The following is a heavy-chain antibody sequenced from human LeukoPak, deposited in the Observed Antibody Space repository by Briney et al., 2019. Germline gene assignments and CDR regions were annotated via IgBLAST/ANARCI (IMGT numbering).Heavy chain of an antibody. Sequence: GASVRVSCKASGYTFTGYYIHWVRQVPGQGLEWMGWINPNSGGTNYIQKFQGRVTMTRDTSISTAYMELSRLRSDDTAVYYCARSTTPNENEYFEHWGQGTLVTVSS. J-gene: IGHJ1*01. V-gene: IGHV1-2*02. D-gene: IGHD2/OR15-2a*01. CDR1: GYTFTGYY. CDR2: INPNSGGT. CDR3: ARSTTPNENEYFEH.